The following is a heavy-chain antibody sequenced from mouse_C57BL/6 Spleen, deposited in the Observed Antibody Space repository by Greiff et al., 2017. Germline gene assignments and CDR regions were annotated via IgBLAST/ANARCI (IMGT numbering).Heavy chain of an antibody. J-gene: IGHJ2*01. D-gene: IGHD1-1*01. V-gene: IGHV2-9-1*01. CDR2: IWTGGGT. Sequence: VKLQESGPGLVAPSQSLSITCTVSGFSLTSYAISWVRQPPGKGLEWLGVIWTGGGTNYNSALKSRLSISKDNSKSQVFLKMNSLQTDDTARYYCARGDYGSSYYFDYWGQGTTLTVSS. CDR3: ARGDYGSSYYFDY. CDR1: GFSLTSYA.